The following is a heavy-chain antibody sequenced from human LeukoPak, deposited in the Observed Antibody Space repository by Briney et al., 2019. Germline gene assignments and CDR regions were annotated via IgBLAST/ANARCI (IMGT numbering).Heavy chain of an antibody. Sequence: SETLTLTCTVSGGSIYSSSYYWGWIRQPPGKGLEWIGSIYYSGSTYYSPSLKSRVTISGDTSKNQFSLELSSVTAADAAVYYCARLYTSGWHVDYWGQGTLVTVSS. J-gene: IGHJ4*02. V-gene: IGHV4-39*01. CDR3: ARLYTSGWHVDY. CDR2: IYYSGST. D-gene: IGHD6-19*01. CDR1: GGSIYSSSYY.